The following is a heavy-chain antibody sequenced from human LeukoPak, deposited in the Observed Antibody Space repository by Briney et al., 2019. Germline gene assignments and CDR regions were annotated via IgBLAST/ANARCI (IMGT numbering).Heavy chain of an antibody. CDR2: MNPNSGNT. Sequence: ASVKVSCKASGYTFTSYDINWVRQATGQGLEWMGWMNPNSGNTGYAQKLQGRVAMTRNTSISTAYMELSSLRSEDTAVYYCARGIAAAGRYYYYYMDVWGKGTTVTVSS. CDR3: ARGIAAAGRYYYYYMDV. D-gene: IGHD6-13*01. J-gene: IGHJ6*03. CDR1: GYTFTSYD. V-gene: IGHV1-8*01.